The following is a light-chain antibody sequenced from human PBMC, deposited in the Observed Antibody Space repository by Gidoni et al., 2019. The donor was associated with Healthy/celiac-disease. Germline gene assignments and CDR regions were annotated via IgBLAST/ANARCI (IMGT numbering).Light chain of an antibody. V-gene: IGLV3-19*01. CDR3: NSRDSSGNSYV. CDR1: SLRSYY. CDR2: GKN. J-gene: IGLJ1*01. Sequence: SSELTQDPAVSVALGQTVRITCQGDSLRSYYESWYQQKPGQAPVLVIYGKNNRPSGIPDRFSGSSSGNTASLTITGAQAEDEADYYCNSRDSSGNSYVFGTGTKVTVL.